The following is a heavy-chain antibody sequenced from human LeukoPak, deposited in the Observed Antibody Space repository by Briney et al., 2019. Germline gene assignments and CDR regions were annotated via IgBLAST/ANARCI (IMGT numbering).Heavy chain of an antibody. CDR2: ISGST. V-gene: IGHV3-23*01. D-gene: IGHD1-26*01. J-gene: IGHJ4*02. CDR3: AKHYSGSYTNFDY. Sequence: GGSLRLSCAASGFTFRSYAMSCVRQAPGEGLEWVSAISGSTYYADSVKGRFTISRDNSKNTLYLQMNSLSAEDTAVYYCAKHYSGSYTNFDYWGQGTLVTVSS. CDR1: GFTFRSYA.